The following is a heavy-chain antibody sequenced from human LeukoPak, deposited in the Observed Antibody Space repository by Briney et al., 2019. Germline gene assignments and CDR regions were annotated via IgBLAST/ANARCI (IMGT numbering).Heavy chain of an antibody. J-gene: IGHJ4*02. CDR1: GGTFSSYA. V-gene: IGHV1-69*01. D-gene: IGHD3-3*01. CDR2: IIPIFGTA. CDR3: ARGSSRSEWLVGLGY. Sequence: GASVKVSCKASGGTFSSYAISWVRQAHGQGLEWMGGIIPIFGTANYAQKFQGRVTITADESTSTAYMELSSLRSEDTAVYYCARGSSRSEWLVGLGYWGQGTLVTVSS.